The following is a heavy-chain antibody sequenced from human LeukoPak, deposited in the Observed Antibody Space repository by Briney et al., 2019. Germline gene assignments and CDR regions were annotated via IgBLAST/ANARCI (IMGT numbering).Heavy chain of an antibody. V-gene: IGHV3-23*01. CDR1: GFTFSSYA. Sequence: GGSLRLSCAASGFTFSSYAMSWVRQAPGKGLEWVSAISGSGGSTYYADSVKGRFTISRDNSKNTLYLQMNSLRAEDTAVYYCAKDEPLDYGDYPFFGYFQHWGQGTLVTVSS. D-gene: IGHD4-17*01. J-gene: IGHJ1*01. CDR3: AKDEPLDYGDYPFFGYFQH. CDR2: ISGSGGST.